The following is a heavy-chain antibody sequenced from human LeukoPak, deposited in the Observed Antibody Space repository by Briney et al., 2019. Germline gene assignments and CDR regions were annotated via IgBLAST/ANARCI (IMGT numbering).Heavy chain of an antibody. Sequence: GGSLRLSCAASGFTFSSYGMYWVRQAPGKGLEWVAFIRYHGSNKYYADSVKGRFTISRDNSKNTLYLQMNSLRAEDTAVYYCAKEAAIWGYMDVWGKGTTVTISS. V-gene: IGHV3-30*02. CDR1: GFTFSSYG. D-gene: IGHD3-16*01. J-gene: IGHJ6*03. CDR3: AKEAAIWGYMDV. CDR2: IRYHGSNK.